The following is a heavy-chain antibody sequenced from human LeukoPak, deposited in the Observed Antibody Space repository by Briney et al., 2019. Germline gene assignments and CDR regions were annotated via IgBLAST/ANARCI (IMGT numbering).Heavy chain of an antibody. V-gene: IGHV3-7*01. D-gene: IGHD1-26*01. CDR1: EFAFSSYW. J-gene: IGHJ4*02. CDR3: ARDKQVGATHFDY. Sequence: GGSLRLSCAASEFAFSSYWMSWVRQAPGKGLEWVANIGQDGTEIYYVDSVKGRFTISRDNAKNSLYLQMNSLRAEDTAVYYCARDKQVGATHFDYWGQGTLVTVSS. CDR2: IGQDGTEI.